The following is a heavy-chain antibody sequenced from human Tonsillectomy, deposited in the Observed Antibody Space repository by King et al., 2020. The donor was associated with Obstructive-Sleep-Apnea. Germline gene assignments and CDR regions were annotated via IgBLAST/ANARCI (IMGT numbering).Heavy chain of an antibody. V-gene: IGHV3-23*04. CDR1: GLTFSSYA. CDR2: ISGSDDST. D-gene: IGHD1-26*01. J-gene: IGHJ4*02. CDR3: AKDPRNIVGVTREEY. Sequence: VQLVESGGGLVRPGGSLRLSCAASGLTFSSYAMGWVRQAPGKGLEWVSSISGSDDSTHYADSVKGRFTISRDNSKNTLYLQMNSLRAEDTAVYHCAKDPRNIVGVTREEYWGQGTLVTVSS.